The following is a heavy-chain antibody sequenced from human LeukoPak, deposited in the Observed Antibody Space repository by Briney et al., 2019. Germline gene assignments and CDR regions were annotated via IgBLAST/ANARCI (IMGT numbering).Heavy chain of an antibody. V-gene: IGHV4-34*01. CDR2: INHSGST. D-gene: IGHD3-22*01. J-gene: IGHJ4*02. CDR3: ARDRHYYDSSGSHFDY. CDR1: GGSFSGYY. Sequence: SETLSLTCAVYGGSFSGYYWSWIRQPPGKGLEWIGEINHSGSTNYNPSLKSRVTISVDTSKNQFSLKLSSVTAADTAVYYCARDRHYYDSSGSHFDYWGQGTLVTVSS.